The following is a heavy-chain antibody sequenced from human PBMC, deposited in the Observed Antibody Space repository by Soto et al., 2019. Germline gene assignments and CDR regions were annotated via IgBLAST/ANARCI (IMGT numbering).Heavy chain of an antibody. V-gene: IGHV4-61*01. J-gene: IGHJ6*02. CDR2: IYYSGST. CDR1: GGSVSSGSYY. D-gene: IGHD6-13*01. CDR3: ARDRRQQQLVFPHSYYYGMDV. Sequence: QVQLQESGPGLVKPSETLSLTCTVSGGSVSSGSYYWSWIRQPPGKGLGWIGYIYYSGSTNYNPSLKSRVTISVDTSKNQFSLKLSSVTAADTAVYYCARDRRQQQLVFPHSYYYGMDVWGQGTTVTVSS.